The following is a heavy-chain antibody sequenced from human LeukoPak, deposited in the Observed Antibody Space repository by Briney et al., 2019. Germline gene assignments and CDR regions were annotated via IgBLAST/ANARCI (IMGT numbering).Heavy chain of an antibody. Sequence: GGSLRLSCAASGFTFSSYNMNWVRQAPGKGLEWVSFISTSSSYIYYADSVKGRFTISRHNAKNSLYLEMNSLRAEDTAVYYCARDSGGYFDRNHFDYWGQGTLVTVSS. CDR3: ARDSGGYFDRNHFDY. V-gene: IGHV3-21*06. CDR2: ISTSSSYI. J-gene: IGHJ4*02. D-gene: IGHD3-9*01. CDR1: GFTFSSYN.